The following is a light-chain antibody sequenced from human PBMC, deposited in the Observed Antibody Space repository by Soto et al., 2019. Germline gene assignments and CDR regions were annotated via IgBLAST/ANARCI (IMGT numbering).Light chain of an antibody. J-gene: IGKJ1*01. CDR1: QSISTY. CDR2: GAS. Sequence: DIQMTQSPSSLSASVGDRVTITCWASQSISTYLSWYQQKPGKVPKLLIYGASSLQTGVPSRFSGSGSGTEFIFTISSLQPEDFATYDCQQYHSSPTWTFGQGTKVEIK. V-gene: IGKV1-39*01. CDR3: QQYHSSPTWT.